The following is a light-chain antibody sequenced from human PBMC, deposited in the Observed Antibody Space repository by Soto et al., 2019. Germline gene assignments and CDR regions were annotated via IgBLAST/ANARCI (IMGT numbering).Light chain of an antibody. Sequence: DVQMTQSPSSLSASVGNKVTIASRASQGINSWLAWYQQKPDKAPKSLIYDASSLQSGVPSRFSGSASGTEFTLTISSLQPEDFATYYCQQLHGYPITFGQGTRLEIK. CDR3: QQLHGYPIT. CDR1: QGINSW. CDR2: DAS. V-gene: IGKV1D-16*01. J-gene: IGKJ5*01.